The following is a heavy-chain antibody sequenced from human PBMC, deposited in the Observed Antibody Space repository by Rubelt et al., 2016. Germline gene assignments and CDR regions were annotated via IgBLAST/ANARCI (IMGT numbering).Heavy chain of an antibody. CDR3: ARALAVAGTRWFDY. CDR2: IYHSGST. J-gene: IGHJ4*02. CDR1: GGSISSSNW. D-gene: IGHD6-19*01. Sequence: QVQLQQWGAGLLKPSGTLSLTCAVSGGSISSSNWWSWVRKPPGKGLEWIGEIYHSGSTNYNPSLNGRVTISVAKSRNQCSLKLSSVTAADTAVYYCARALAVAGTRWFDYWGQGTLVTVSS. V-gene: IGHV4-4*02.